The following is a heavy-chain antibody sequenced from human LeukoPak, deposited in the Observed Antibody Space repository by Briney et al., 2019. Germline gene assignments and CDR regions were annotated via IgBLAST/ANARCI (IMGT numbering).Heavy chain of an antibody. V-gene: IGHV1-69*13. CDR3: ARDSYSSGWLRHFDY. CDR2: IIPIFGTA. Sequence: SVKVSCKASGGTFSSYAISWVRQAPGQGLEWTGGIIPIFGTANYAQKFQGRVTITADESTSTAYMELSSLRSEDTAVYYCARDSYSSGWLRHFDYWGQGTLVTVSS. D-gene: IGHD6-19*01. J-gene: IGHJ4*02. CDR1: GGTFSSYA.